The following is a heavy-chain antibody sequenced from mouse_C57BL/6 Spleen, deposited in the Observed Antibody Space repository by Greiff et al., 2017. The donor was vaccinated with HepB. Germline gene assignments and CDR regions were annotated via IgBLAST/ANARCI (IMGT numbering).Heavy chain of an antibody. V-gene: IGHV1-81*01. CDR3: ARKKVITTVVAPFYY. CDR2: IYPRSGTT. J-gene: IGHJ2*01. Sequence: QVQLQQSGAELARPGASVKLSCKASGYTFTSYGISWVKQSTGQGLEWIGEIYPRSGTTYYNEKFKGKATLTADKSSSTAYMELRSLTSEDSAVYFCARKKVITTVVAPFYYWGQGTTLTVSS. CDR1: GYTFTSYG. D-gene: IGHD1-1*01.